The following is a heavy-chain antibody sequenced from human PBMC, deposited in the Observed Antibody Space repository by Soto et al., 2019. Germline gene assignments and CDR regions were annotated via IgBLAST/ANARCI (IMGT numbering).Heavy chain of an antibody. Sequence: PSETLSLTCAVSGDSISSRNWWSWIRQPPGKGLEWIGFISYSGTTHCSASLRSRVSISVDTSKNQFSLDLSSVTAADTAVYYCATMGTPVTGLYYFDYWGQGTLVTVSS. V-gene: IGHV4-30-4*01. CDR2: ISYSGTT. CDR3: ATMGTPVTGLYYFDY. J-gene: IGHJ4*02. CDR1: GDSISSRNW. D-gene: IGHD4-17*01.